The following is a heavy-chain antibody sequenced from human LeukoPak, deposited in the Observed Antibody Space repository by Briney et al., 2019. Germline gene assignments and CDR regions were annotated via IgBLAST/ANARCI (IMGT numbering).Heavy chain of an antibody. D-gene: IGHD3-22*01. J-gene: IGHJ4*02. Sequence: SETLSHTSTVSGYSICSGNYWGWTRQPPGKGLGWIGSIYDSGSTYYNPSIKSRVTISVDTSKKQLSMKLSSVTAADTAVYYCARWRPYDSSGYYPGGTVGYFDYWGQGTLVTVSS. CDR1: GYSICSGNY. V-gene: IGHV4-38-2*02. CDR2: IYDSGST. CDR3: ARWRPYDSSGYYPGGTVGYFDY.